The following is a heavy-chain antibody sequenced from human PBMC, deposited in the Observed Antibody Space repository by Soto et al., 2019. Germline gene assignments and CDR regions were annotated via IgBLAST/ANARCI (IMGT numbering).Heavy chain of an antibody. CDR2: INQDGSEK. Sequence: EVHLVESGGGLVQTGGSLRLSCAIFESTVSRDWMNWVRQAPGKGLEWVAHINQDGSEKYYVDSVKGRFTISRDNAKKSPYLQMNSLLPADTVMYYCPGGVGDAFWGQGTLVTVSS. D-gene: IGHD1-26*01. V-gene: IGHV3-7*04. CDR3: PGGVGDAF. CDR1: ESTVSRDW. J-gene: IGHJ4*02.